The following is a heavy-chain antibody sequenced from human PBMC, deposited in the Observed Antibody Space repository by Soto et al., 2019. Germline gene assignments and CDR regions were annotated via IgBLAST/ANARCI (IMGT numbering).Heavy chain of an antibody. CDR2: ISATGRET. CDR3: AKSERITASIAAFHADS. D-gene: IGHD2-15*01. Sequence: EVRLLESGGGLVQPGGSLRLSCAASGFTFSNYAMTWVRQAPGKGLEWVSAISATGRETYYADSFKGRFTISRDNSKSTLSLQMNSLRVEDAAIYYCAKSERITASIAAFHADSWGQGTLVTVSS. V-gene: IGHV3-23*01. J-gene: IGHJ4*02. CDR1: GFTFSNYA.